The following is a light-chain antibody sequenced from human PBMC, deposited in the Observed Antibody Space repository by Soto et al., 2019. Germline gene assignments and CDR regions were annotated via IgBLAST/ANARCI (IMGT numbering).Light chain of an antibody. V-gene: IGLV1-44*01. CDR1: SSNIGRNP. CDR2: SNN. Sequence: QSVLTQPPSASGTPGQRVTISCSESSSNIGRNPVNWYQQFPGTAPKLLIYSNNQRPSGVPDRFSGSKSGTSASLAISGLQSEDEADYYCAAWDDSLNGHVVFGRGTKLTVL. CDR3: AAWDDSLNGHVV. J-gene: IGLJ2*01.